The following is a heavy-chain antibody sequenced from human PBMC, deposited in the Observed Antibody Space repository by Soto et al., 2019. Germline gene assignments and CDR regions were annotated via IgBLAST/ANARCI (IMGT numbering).Heavy chain of an antibody. CDR3: ARDRAWPDPNWFDP. CDR2: ISSSSSTI. CDR1: GFTFSSYS. J-gene: IGHJ5*02. V-gene: IGHV3-48*01. Sequence: GGSLRLSCAASGFTFSSYSMNWVRQAPGKGLEWVSYISSSSSTIYYADSVKGRFTISRDNAKNSLYLQMNSLRAEDTAVYYCARDRAWPDPNWFDPWGQGTLVTVSS.